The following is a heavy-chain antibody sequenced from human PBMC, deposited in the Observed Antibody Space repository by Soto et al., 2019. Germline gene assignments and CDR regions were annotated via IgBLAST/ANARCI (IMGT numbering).Heavy chain of an antibody. Sequence: QVQLQGSGPGLVKPSQTLSLTCTVSGGSISSGNYYWSWIRQHPGKGLEWIGYIYYIGSTYYNPSLKRPLTISVDTSKINFAQKLSSVTAADTAVDRCARFWSGYYTLDYWGQGTLVTVSS. CDR3: ARFWSGYYTLDY. D-gene: IGHD3-3*01. CDR1: GGSISSGNYY. CDR2: IYYIGST. V-gene: IGHV4-31*01. J-gene: IGHJ4*02.